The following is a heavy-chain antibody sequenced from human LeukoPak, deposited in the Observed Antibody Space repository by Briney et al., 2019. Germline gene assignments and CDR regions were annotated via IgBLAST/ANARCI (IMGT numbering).Heavy chain of an antibody. CDR2: ISGSGGST. J-gene: IGHJ4*02. Sequence: GGSLRLSCAASGFTFSSYAMSWVRQAPGKGLEWVSAISGSGGSTYCADSVKGRFTISRDNSKNTLYLQMNSLRAEDTAVYYCAKIGGLELLVGYYFDYWGQGTLVTVSS. CDR3: AKIGGLELLVGYYFDY. V-gene: IGHV3-23*01. D-gene: IGHD1-7*01. CDR1: GFTFSSYA.